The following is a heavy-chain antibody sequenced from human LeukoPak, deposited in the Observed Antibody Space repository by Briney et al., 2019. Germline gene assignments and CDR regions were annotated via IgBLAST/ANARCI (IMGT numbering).Heavy chain of an antibody. CDR3: ARATVGDYYYYYMDV. D-gene: IGHD4-17*01. CDR2: ISYDGSNK. Sequence: GGSLRLSCAASGFTFSSYAMHWVRQAPGKGLEWVAVISYDGSNKYYADSVKGRFTTSRDNSKNTLYLQMNSLRAEDTAVYYCARATVGDYYYYYMDVWGKGTTVTVSS. J-gene: IGHJ6*03. V-gene: IGHV3-30*04. CDR1: GFTFSSYA.